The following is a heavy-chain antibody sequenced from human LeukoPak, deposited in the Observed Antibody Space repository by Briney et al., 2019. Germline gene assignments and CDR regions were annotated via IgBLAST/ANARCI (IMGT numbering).Heavy chain of an antibody. CDR1: GYTFTSYD. J-gene: IGHJ6*03. V-gene: IGHV1-8*02. D-gene: IGHD6-13*01. Sequence: ASVKVSCKASGYTFTSYDINWVRQATGQGLEWMGWMNPNSSNTGYAQKFQGRVTMTRNTSISTAYMELSSLRSEDTAVYYCARVSRAAPLPYYYYYYYMDVWGKGTTVTVSS. CDR3: ARVSRAAPLPYYYYYYYMDV. CDR2: MNPNSSNT.